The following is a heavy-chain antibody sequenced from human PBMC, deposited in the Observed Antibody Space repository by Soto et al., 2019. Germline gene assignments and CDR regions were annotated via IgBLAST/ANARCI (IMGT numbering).Heavy chain of an antibody. D-gene: IGHD3-22*01. V-gene: IGHV3-21*01. Sequence: GGSLRLSCAASGFTFSDYSMNWVRQATGKGLEWVASITSSSSYIYYAASVKGRFTISRDNAKNSLYLQMNSLRAEDTTVYYCARDYYDSSGYYSAFDYWGQGTLVTVSS. CDR2: ITSSSSYI. J-gene: IGHJ4*02. CDR1: GFTFSDYS. CDR3: ARDYYDSSGYYSAFDY.